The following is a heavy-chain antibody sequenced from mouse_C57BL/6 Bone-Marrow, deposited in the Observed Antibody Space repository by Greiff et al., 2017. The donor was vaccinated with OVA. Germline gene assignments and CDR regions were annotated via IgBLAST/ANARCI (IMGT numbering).Heavy chain of an antibody. D-gene: IGHD2-3*01. Sequence: EVMLVESGGGLVKPGGSLKLSCAASGFTFSDYGMHWVRQAPEKGLEWVAYISSGSSTLYYAETVKGRFTIYRGNAKNTLFLQMTSLRSEDTAMYYCARIKNDGWYFDVWGTGTTVTVSS. J-gene: IGHJ1*03. V-gene: IGHV5-17*01. CDR2: ISSGSSTL. CDR3: ARIKNDGWYFDV. CDR1: GFTFSDYG.